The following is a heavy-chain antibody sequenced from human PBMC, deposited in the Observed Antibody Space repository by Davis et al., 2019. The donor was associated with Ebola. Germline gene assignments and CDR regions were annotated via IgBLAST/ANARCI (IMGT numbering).Heavy chain of an antibody. CDR3: ARGVHSNGYYPNDY. CDR1: GYTFTGYY. V-gene: IGHV1-2*02. J-gene: IGHJ4*02. Sequence: ASVKVSCKASGYTFTGYYMHWVRQAPGQGLEWMGWINPNSGGTNYAQKLQGRVTVTTETSTSTAYMELRGLRSDDTAVYYCARGVHSNGYYPNDYWGQGTLVTVSS. D-gene: IGHD3-22*01. CDR2: INPNSGGT.